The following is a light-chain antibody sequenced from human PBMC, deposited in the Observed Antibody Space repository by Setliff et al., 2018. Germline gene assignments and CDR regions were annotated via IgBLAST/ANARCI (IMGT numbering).Light chain of an antibody. CDR3: SSYTGSNTFV. J-gene: IGLJ1*01. V-gene: IGLV2-8*01. Sequence: QSALTQPASVSGSPAQSITISCTGTSSDIGRYDFVSWYQHLPGKAPQLLIYDVNKRPSGVPDRFSGSKSGNTASLTVSGLQVEDEADYYCSSYTGSNTFVFGTGTKVTVL. CDR2: DVN. CDR1: SSDIGRYDF.